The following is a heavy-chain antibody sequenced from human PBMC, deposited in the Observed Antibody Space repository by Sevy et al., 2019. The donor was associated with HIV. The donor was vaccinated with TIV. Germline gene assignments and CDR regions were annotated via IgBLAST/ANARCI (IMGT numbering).Heavy chain of an antibody. V-gene: IGHV3-30*04. CDR3: ARGNQIEIFVVVVAASPAYYYGLDV. CDR2: ISYDGSNK. D-gene: IGHD2-15*01. CDR1: GFTFSSYA. Sequence: GGSLRLPCAASGFTFSSYAMHWVRQAPGKGLEWVAVISYDGSNKYYADSVKGRFTISRDNTKNRLYLQMNSLGAEDTAVSDFARGNQIEIFVVVVAASPAYYYGLDVWGQGTTVTVSS. J-gene: IGHJ6*02.